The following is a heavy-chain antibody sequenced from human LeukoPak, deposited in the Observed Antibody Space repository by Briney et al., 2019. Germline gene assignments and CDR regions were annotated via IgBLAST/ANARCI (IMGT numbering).Heavy chain of an antibody. CDR2: INPNSGGT. D-gene: IGHD2-15*01. J-gene: IGHJ4*02. CDR3: ARSPLGYCSGGSCYFDY. CDR1: GYTFTGYY. Sequence: ASVKVSCKASGYTFTGYYMHWVRQAPGQGLKWMGWINPNSGGTNYAQKFQGRVTMTRDTSISTAYMQLSRLRSDDTAVYYCARSPLGYCSGGSCYFDYWGQGTLVTVSS. V-gene: IGHV1-2*02.